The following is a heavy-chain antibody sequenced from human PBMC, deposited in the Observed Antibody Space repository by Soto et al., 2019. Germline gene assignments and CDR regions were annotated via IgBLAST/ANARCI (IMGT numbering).Heavy chain of an antibody. V-gene: IGHV1-69*13. Sequence: GAAVKFSCKDSGGTFSSYAIIWVRQAPGQGLEWMGGIIPIFGTANYAQKFQGRVTITADESTSTAYMELSSLRSEDTAVYYCARNRAVITKTTFYYYYGMDVWGQGTTVTVSS. D-gene: IGHD3-22*01. CDR3: ARNRAVITKTTFYYYYGMDV. J-gene: IGHJ6*02. CDR2: IIPIFGTA. CDR1: GGTFSSYA.